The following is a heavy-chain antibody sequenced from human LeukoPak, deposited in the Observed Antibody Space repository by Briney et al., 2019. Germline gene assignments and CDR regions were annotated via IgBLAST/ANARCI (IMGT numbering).Heavy chain of an antibody. CDR2: ISSGSSNI. Sequence: TGRSLRLSCSASGFPLSSYSMNWVRPAPGKGLEWVSYISSGSSNIYYADSMRGRLTIARDNAKNSLFLQMNSLRAEDTAVYYCATGENYYDSGSSLLPFDYWGQGTLVTVSS. CDR1: GFPLSSYS. V-gene: IGHV3-21*01. CDR3: ATGENYYDSGSSLLPFDY. D-gene: IGHD3-10*01. J-gene: IGHJ4*02.